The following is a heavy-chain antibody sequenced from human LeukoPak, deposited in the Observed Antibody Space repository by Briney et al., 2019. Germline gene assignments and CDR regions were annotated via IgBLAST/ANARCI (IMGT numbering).Heavy chain of an antibody. D-gene: IGHD3-22*01. J-gene: IGHJ4*02. Sequence: GGSLRLSCAASGFTFSSYGMHWVRQAPGKGLEWVAFIRYDGSNKYYADSVKGRFTISRDNSKNTLYLQMNGLRAEDTAVYYCAKVLSSGYPGNFDYWGQGTLVTVSS. CDR2: IRYDGSNK. V-gene: IGHV3-30*02. CDR1: GFTFSSYG. CDR3: AKVLSSGYPGNFDY.